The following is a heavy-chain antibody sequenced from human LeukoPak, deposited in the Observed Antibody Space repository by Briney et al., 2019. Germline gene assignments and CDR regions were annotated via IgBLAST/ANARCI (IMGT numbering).Heavy chain of an antibody. Sequence: PSETLSLTCTVSGGSISSGSYYWSWIRQPAGKGLEWIGRIYTSGSTNYNPSLKSRVTISVDTSKNQFSLKLSSVTAADMAVYYCAYGPNWNYYYYYYMDVWGKGTTVTVSS. D-gene: IGHD1-1*01. CDR3: AYGPNWNYYYYYYMDV. CDR1: GGSISSGSYY. V-gene: IGHV4-61*02. J-gene: IGHJ6*03. CDR2: IYTSGST.